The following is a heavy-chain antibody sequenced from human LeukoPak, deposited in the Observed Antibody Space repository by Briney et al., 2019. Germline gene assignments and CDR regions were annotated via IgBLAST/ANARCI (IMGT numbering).Heavy chain of an antibody. CDR1: GFTFSSYW. Sequence: GGSLRLSCAASGFTFSSYWMSWVRQAPGKGLEWVANIKQDGSGKQYVDSVKGRFAISRDNAENSLYLQMNSLKAEDTAVYYCGRFTRSGDSVYWGQGTLVTVSS. CDR2: IKQDGSGK. J-gene: IGHJ4*02. CDR3: GRFTRSGDSVY. V-gene: IGHV3-7*04. D-gene: IGHD7-27*01.